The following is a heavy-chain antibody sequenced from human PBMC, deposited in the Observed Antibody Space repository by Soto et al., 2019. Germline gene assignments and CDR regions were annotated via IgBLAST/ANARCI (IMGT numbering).Heavy chain of an antibody. CDR2: ISAYNGNT. D-gene: IGHD3-16*02. CDR3: ARDLHEYDYIWGSYRPSNWFDP. Sequence: ASVKVSCKASGYTFTSYGISWVRQAPGQGLEWMGWISAYNGNTNYAQKLQGRVTMTTDTSTSTAYMELRSLRSDDTAVYYCARDLHEYDYIWGSYRPSNWFDPWGQGTLVTVSS. CDR1: GYTFTSYG. J-gene: IGHJ5*02. V-gene: IGHV1-18*01.